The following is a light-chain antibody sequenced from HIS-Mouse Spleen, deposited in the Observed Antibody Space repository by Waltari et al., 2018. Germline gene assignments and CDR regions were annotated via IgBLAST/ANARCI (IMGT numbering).Light chain of an antibody. CDR2: EDS. CDR3: YSTDSSGNHRV. Sequence: SYELTQPPSVSVYPGQTARITCSGDALPKNYASWYQQKSGQAPVLVIYEDSKRPSGIPERFSGSSSGTMATLTISGAQVEDEADYYCYSTDSSGNHRVFGGGTKLTVL. V-gene: IGLV3-10*01. J-gene: IGLJ2*01. CDR1: ALPKNY.